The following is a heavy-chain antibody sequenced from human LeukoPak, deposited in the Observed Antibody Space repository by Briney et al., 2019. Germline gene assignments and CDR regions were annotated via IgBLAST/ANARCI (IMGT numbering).Heavy chain of an antibody. CDR3: AKDRITIFGVVLRRGYYFDY. CDR2: ISGSGGST. Sequence: QSGGSLRLSCAASGFTFSSYAMSWVRQAPGKGLEWVSAISGSGGSTYYADSVKGRFTISRDNSKNTLYLQMNSLRAEDTAVYYCAKDRITIFGVVLRRGYYFDYWGQGTLVTVSS. V-gene: IGHV3-23*01. J-gene: IGHJ4*02. CDR1: GFTFSSYA. D-gene: IGHD3-3*01.